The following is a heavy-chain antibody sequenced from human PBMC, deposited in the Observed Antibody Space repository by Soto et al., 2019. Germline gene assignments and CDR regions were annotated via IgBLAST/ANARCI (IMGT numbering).Heavy chain of an antibody. CDR1: GFSLSTSGMC. CDR3: ARIKDYYDSSGYNIFEGVFDY. CDR2: IDWDDDK. Sequence: SGPTLVNPTQTLTLTCTFSGFSLSTSGMCVSWIRQPPGKALEWLALIDWDDDKYYSTSLKTRLTISKDTSKNQVVLTMTNMDPVDTATYYCARIKDYYDSSGYNIFEGVFDYWGQGTLVTVSS. J-gene: IGHJ4*02. D-gene: IGHD3-22*01. V-gene: IGHV2-70*01.